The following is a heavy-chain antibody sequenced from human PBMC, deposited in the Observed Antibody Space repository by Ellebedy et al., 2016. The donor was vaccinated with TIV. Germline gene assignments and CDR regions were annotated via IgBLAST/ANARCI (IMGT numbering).Heavy chain of an antibody. CDR2: IRSSSSDI. CDR1: GFTFSSYS. CDR3: ARDNWFDS. V-gene: IGHV3-21*01. Sequence: GGSLRLXXAASGFTFSSYSMTWVRQAPGKGLEWVSSIRSSSSDIFYADSVKGRFTISRDNAKNSLYLHMNSLRAEDTAVYYCARDNWFDSWGQGTLVTVSS. J-gene: IGHJ5*01.